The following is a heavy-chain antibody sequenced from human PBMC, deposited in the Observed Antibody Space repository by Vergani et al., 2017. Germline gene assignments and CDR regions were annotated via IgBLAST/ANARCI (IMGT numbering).Heavy chain of an antibody. D-gene: IGHD5-18*01. V-gene: IGHV3-53*02. CDR1: GFTVSSNY. CDR2: IYSGGST. Sequence: EVQLVETGGGLIQPGGSLRLSCAASGFTVSSNYMSWVRQAPGKGLEWVSVIYSGGSTYYADSVKGRFTISRDNSKNTLYLQMNSLRAEDTAVYYCAKTGSGYSYGHEFDYWGQGTLVTVSS. J-gene: IGHJ4*02. CDR3: AKTGSGYSYGHEFDY.